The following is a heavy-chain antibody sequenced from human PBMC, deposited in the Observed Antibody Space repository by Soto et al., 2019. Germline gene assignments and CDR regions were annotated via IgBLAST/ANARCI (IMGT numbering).Heavy chain of an antibody. CDR2: ISCAGNNK. D-gene: IGHD2-15*01. CDR3: ARAGCDGGTCYTLVGLRYGMDV. J-gene: IGHJ6*02. V-gene: IGHV3-30-3*01. Sequence: QVQLVESGGGVVQPGRSLRLSCAASGFTFSNYAMYWFRQAPGKGLEGVAVISCAGNNKYYADSVKGRFTISRDNSKNTLYLQMNSVRAEDTAVYYCARAGCDGGTCYTLVGLRYGMDVWGQGTTVTVSS. CDR1: GFTFSNYA.